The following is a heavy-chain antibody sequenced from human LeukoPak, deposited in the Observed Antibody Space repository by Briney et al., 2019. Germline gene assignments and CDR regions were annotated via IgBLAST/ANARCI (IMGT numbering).Heavy chain of an antibody. V-gene: IGHV4-59*01. Sequence: PSETLSLTCTVAGGSISSYYWGWIRQPPGKGLEWIGYIYYSGSTNYNPSLKSRVTISVDTSKNQFSLKLSSVTAADTAVYYCARHGYCSGGSCYWDYWGQGTLVTVSS. CDR3: ARHGYCSGGSCYWDY. CDR1: GGSISSYY. J-gene: IGHJ4*02. D-gene: IGHD2-15*01. CDR2: IYYSGST.